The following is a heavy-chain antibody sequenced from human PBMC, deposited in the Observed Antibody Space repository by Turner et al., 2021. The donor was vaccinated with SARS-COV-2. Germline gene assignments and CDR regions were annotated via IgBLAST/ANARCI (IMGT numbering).Heavy chain of an antibody. J-gene: IGHJ4*01. CDR3: AKSRGGGGYYTEAYIDS. Sequence: GSGGGLVQPGGSLRLSCTASGFMFNRFGMGWVRQAPGKWLEWVSGIVNSGGETWNADSVKGRFTSSRDNAMNTLYLQMNNLRVEDTAVYYCAKSRGGGGYYTEAYIDSWGHGTLVTVSS. V-gene: IGHV3-23*01. D-gene: IGHD3-3*01. CDR1: GFMFNRFG. CDR2: IVNSGGET.